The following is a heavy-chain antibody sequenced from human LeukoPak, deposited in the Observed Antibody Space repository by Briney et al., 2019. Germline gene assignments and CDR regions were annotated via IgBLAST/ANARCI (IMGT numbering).Heavy chain of an antibody. CDR2: MNPNSGNT. Sequence: ASVKVSCKASGYTFTSYGISWVRQAPGQGLEWMGWMNPNSGNTGYAQKFQGRVTITRNTSISTAYMELSSLRSDDTAVYYCARSGPRVGATLFVWGQGTLVTVSS. CDR1: GYTFTSYG. J-gene: IGHJ4*02. V-gene: IGHV1-8*03. CDR3: ARSGPRVGATLFV. D-gene: IGHD1-26*01.